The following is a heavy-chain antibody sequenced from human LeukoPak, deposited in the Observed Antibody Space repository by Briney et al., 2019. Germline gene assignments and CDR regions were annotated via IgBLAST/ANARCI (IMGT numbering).Heavy chain of an antibody. CDR2: IYTSGST. Sequence: PSETLSLTCTVSGGSISSYYWSWIRQPPGKGLEWIGYIYTSGSTSYNPSLKSRVTISVDTSKNQFSLKLSSVTAADTAVYYCARILQTDSGYDSLLVGGAFDIWGQGTMVTVSS. V-gene: IGHV4-4*09. CDR1: GGSISSYY. D-gene: IGHD5-12*01. CDR3: ARILQTDSGYDSLLVGGAFDI. J-gene: IGHJ3*02.